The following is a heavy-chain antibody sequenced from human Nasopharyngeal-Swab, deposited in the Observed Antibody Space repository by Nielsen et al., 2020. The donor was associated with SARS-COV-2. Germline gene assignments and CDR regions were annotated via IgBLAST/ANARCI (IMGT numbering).Heavy chain of an antibody. D-gene: IGHD4-11*01. Sequence: SETLSLTCAVYGGSFSGYYWSWIRQPPGKGLEWIGEINHSGSTNYNSSLKSRVTISVDTSKNQFSLKLSSVTAADTAVYYCARWRTVTTIFYYGMDVWGQGTTVTVS. CDR1: GGSFSGYY. J-gene: IGHJ6*02. V-gene: IGHV4-34*01. CDR3: ARWRTVTTIFYYGMDV. CDR2: INHSGST.